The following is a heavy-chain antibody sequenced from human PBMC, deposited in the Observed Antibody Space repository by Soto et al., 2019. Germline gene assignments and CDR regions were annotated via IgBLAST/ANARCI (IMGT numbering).Heavy chain of an antibody. CDR3: ARESHDYSNYVKFWFEP. J-gene: IGHJ5*02. Sequence: TSETLSLTCTVSGGSXSSGDYYWSWIRQPPGKGLEWIGYIYYSGSTYYNPSLKSRVTISVDTSKNQFSLKLSSVTAADTAVYYCARESHDYSNYVKFWFEPWGQGTLVTVSS. V-gene: IGHV4-30-4*01. D-gene: IGHD4-4*01. CDR1: GGSXSSGDYY. CDR2: IYYSGST.